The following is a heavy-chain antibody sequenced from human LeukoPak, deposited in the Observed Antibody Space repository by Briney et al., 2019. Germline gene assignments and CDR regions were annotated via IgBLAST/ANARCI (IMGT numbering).Heavy chain of an antibody. CDR1: GDSISSTSYY. D-gene: IGHD5-18*01. CDR3: ARQTSVDTTSSFDY. V-gene: IGHV4-39*01. Sequence: SETLSLTCTVSGDSISSTSYYWGWIRQPPGRGLEWLGTIYYSGYIYSNPSLKSRVTISVDTSKNHFSLRLSSVTAADTAVYYCARQTSVDTTSSFDYWGQGTLVTVSS. CDR2: IYYSGYI. J-gene: IGHJ4*02.